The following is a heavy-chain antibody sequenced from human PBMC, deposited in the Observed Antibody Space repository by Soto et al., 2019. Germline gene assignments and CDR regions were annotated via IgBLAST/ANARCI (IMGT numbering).Heavy chain of an antibody. V-gene: IGHV3-33*01. D-gene: IGHD3-3*01. J-gene: IGHJ4*03. CDR3: AREKLEVPAFDY. CDR2: IWYDGSNK. Sequence: PGGSLRLSCAASGFTFSSYGMHWVRQAPGKGLEWVAVIWYDGSNKYYADSVKGRFTISRDNSKNTLYLQMNSLRAEDTAVYYCAREKLEVPAFDYWGQATMVTVSS. CDR1: GFTFSSYG.